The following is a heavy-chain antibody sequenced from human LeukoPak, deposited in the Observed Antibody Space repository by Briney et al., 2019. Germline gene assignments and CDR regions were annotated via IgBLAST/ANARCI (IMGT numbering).Heavy chain of an antibody. CDR3: ARENGDRVAYYFDY. CDR1: GGTFSSYA. J-gene: IGHJ4*02. CDR2: IIPIFGTA. V-gene: IGHV1-69*13. D-gene: IGHD3-3*01. Sequence: SVKVSCKASGGTFSSYAISWVRQAPGQGLEWMGGIIPIFGTANYAQKFQGRVTITADESTSTAYMELGSLRSEDTAVYYCARENGDRVAYYFDYWGQGTLVTVSS.